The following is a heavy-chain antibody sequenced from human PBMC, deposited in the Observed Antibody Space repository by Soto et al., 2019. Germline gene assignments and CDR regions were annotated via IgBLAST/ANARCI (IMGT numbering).Heavy chain of an antibody. J-gene: IGHJ4*02. CDR2: IYPGDSDT. CDR1: GYSFSSYW. V-gene: IGHV5-51*01. D-gene: IGHD2-15*01. Sequence: GESLKISCKGSGYSFSSYWIGWVRQMPGQGPEWMGIIYPGDSDTRYSPSFQGQVTISADKSISTAYLQWSSLKASDTAMYYCARYCIGGSCYRPSYQFDYWGQGTLVTVSS. CDR3: ARYCIGGSCYRPSYQFDY.